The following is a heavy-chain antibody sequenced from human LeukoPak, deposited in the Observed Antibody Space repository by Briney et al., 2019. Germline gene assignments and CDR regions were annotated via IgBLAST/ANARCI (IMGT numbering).Heavy chain of an antibody. CDR3: ARVGFSVQGYSYGEHDY. CDR1: GYSISSGYY. V-gene: IGHV4-38-2*02. Sequence: SETLSLTCTVSGYSISSGYYWGWIRQPPGKGLEWIGSIYHSGSAYYNPSLKSRVTISVDTSKNQFSLKLSSVTAADTAVYYCARVGFSVQGYSYGEHDYWGQGTLVTVSS. CDR2: IYHSGSA. J-gene: IGHJ4*02. D-gene: IGHD5-18*01.